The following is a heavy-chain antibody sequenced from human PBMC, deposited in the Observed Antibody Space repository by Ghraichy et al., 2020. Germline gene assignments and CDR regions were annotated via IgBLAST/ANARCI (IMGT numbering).Heavy chain of an antibody. J-gene: IGHJ6*02. Sequence: GGSLRLSCVGSGFNFDGYPMNWVRQSPGKGLEWVSYITSSSRTIFYADSVKGRFTISRDNAQNSLYLQMKGLRDEDTAVYYCARGSKVVRFYYYDGMDVWGQGPTVTVSS. D-gene: IGHD4-23*01. V-gene: IGHV3-48*02. CDR2: ITSSSRTI. CDR1: GFNFDGYP. CDR3: ARGSKVVRFYYYDGMDV.